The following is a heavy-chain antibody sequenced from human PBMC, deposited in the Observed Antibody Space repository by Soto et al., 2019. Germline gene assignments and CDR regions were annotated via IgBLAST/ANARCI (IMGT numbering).Heavy chain of an antibody. CDR3: ARDHRGVVTTGPMFFHYGMDV. D-gene: IGHD2-21*02. CDR2: ISYDGSNK. CDR1: GFTFSSYA. J-gene: IGHJ6*02. V-gene: IGHV3-30-3*01. Sequence: GGSLRLSCAASGFTFSSYAMHWVRQAPGKGLEWVAVISYDGSNKYYADSVKGRFTISRDNSKNTLYLQMNSLRAEDTAVYYCARDHRGVVTTGPMFFHYGMDVWGQGTTVTVSS.